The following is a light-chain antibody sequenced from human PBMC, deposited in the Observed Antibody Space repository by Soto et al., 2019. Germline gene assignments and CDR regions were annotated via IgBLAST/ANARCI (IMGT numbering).Light chain of an antibody. CDR1: QSVSSSY. CDR3: QQYGSSPQT. CDR2: GAS. J-gene: IGKJ1*01. V-gene: IGKV3-20*01. Sequence: EIVLTQSPGTLSLSPGERATLSCRASQSVSSSYLGWYQQKPGQAPRLLIYGASSRATGIPDRLSGSGSGTDFTLTISRLEPEDFAVYYCQQYGSSPQTFGQGTKVEIK.